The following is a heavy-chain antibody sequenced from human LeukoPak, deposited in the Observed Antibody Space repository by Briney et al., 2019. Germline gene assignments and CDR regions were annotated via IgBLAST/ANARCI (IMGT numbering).Heavy chain of an antibody. J-gene: IGHJ4*02. V-gene: IGHV1-2*06. CDR3: ARDLSDGDYEGY. Sequence: GASVKVSCKASGYTFTGYYMHWVRQAPGQGLEWMGRINPNSGGTNYAQKFQGRVTMTRDTSISTAYMELSRLRSDDTAVYYCARDLSDGDYEGYWGQGTLVTVSS. D-gene: IGHD4-17*01. CDR2: INPNSGGT. CDR1: GYTFTGYY.